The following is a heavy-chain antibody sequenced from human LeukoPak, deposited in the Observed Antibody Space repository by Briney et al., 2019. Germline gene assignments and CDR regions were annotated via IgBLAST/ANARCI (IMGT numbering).Heavy chain of an antibody. CDR1: GFTFSSYA. J-gene: IGHJ4*02. CDR2: ISGSGGST. CDR3: AKSVLLWFGELLSLPPDY. Sequence: GGSLRLSCAASGFTFSSYAMSWVRQAPGKGLEWVSAISGSGGSTYYADSVKGRFTISRDNSKNTLYLQMNSLRAEDTAVYYCAKSVLLWFGELLSLPPDYWGQGTLVTVSS. D-gene: IGHD3-10*01. V-gene: IGHV3-23*01.